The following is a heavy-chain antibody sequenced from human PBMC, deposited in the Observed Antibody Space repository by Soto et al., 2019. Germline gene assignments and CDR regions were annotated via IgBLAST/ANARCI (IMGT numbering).Heavy chain of an antibody. Sequence: QVQLQESGPGLVEPSETLSLTCTVSGASISSYFWTWIRQPAGKGLDWIGRISTSGTTNYNPSLKRRVAMSVDTSKNHFSLKLSSVTAADTAVYYCAREAGPDRWFDPWGQGTLVTVSS. CDR3: AREAGPDRWFDP. CDR1: GASISSYF. V-gene: IGHV4-4*07. J-gene: IGHJ5*02. CDR2: ISTSGTT. D-gene: IGHD6-19*01.